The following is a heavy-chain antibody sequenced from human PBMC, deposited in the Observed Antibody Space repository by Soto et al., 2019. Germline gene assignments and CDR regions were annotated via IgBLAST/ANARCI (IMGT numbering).Heavy chain of an antibody. J-gene: IGHJ3*01. D-gene: IGHD3-9*01. V-gene: IGHV4-59*01. Sequence: PSETLSLTCTLSGGSMSPYYWSWIRQSPREGLEWIGYIFHSGRTHYNPSLKSRVTISVDTSKKQFSLKLSSVTAADTAVYFCARLTSADWAWAFDLWGQGTMVTVSS. CDR3: ARLTSADWAWAFDL. CDR1: GGSMSPYY. CDR2: IFHSGRT.